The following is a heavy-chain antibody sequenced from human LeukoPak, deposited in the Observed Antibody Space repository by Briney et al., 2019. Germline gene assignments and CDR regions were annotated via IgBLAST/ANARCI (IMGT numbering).Heavy chain of an antibody. CDR1: GGSISSYY. D-gene: IGHD3-10*01. V-gene: IGHV4-4*07. J-gene: IGHJ4*02. CDR3: ARGDYYGSGSRYFDY. Sequence: PSETLSLTCTVSGGSISSYYWSWIRQPAGKGLEWIGRIYTSGSTNYNPSLKSRVTMSVDTSKNQFSLKLSSVTAADTAVYYCARGDYYGSGSRYFDYWGQGTLVTVSS. CDR2: IYTSGST.